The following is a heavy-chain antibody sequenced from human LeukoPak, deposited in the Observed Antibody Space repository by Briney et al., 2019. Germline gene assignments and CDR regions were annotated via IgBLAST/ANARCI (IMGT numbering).Heavy chain of an antibody. CDR1: GFTVSSNY. Sequence: PGGSLRLSCAASGFTVSSNYMNWVRQAPGKGLEWVSVIYTGGGTYYADSVKGRFTISRGNSKNTLYLQMNSLRAEDTAVYYCVRDRGVEVADVLWGQGTLVTVSS. CDR2: IYTGGGT. V-gene: IGHV3-53*01. J-gene: IGHJ4*02. D-gene: IGHD6-19*01. CDR3: VRDRGVEVADVL.